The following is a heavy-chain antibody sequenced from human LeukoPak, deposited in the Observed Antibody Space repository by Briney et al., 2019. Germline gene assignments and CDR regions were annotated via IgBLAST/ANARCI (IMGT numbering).Heavy chain of an antibody. D-gene: IGHD2-21*02. V-gene: IGHV4-34*01. CDR3: ARTLNNAYCGGDCYSGYYFDY. Sequence: SETLSLTCAVYGGSFSGYYWSWIRQPPGKGLEWIGEINHSGSTNYNPSLKSRVTISVDTSKNQFSLKLSSVTAADTAVYYCARTLNNAYCGGDCYSGYYFDYWGQGTLVTVSS. J-gene: IGHJ4*02. CDR2: INHSGST. CDR1: GGSFSGYY.